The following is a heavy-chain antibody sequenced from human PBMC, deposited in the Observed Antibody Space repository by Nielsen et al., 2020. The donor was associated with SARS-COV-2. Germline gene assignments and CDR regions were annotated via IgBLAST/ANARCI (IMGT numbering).Heavy chain of an antibody. V-gene: IGHV3-23*01. CDR1: GFTFSSYA. Sequence: GESLKISCAASGFTFSSYAMSWVRQAPGKGLEWVSAISGSGGSTYYADSVKGRFTISRDNSKNTLYLQMNSLRAEDTALYYCASLPRGSGYDYGMDVWGQGTTVTVSS. J-gene: IGHJ6*02. CDR2: ISGSGGST. CDR3: ASLPRGSGYDYGMDV. D-gene: IGHD2-15*01.